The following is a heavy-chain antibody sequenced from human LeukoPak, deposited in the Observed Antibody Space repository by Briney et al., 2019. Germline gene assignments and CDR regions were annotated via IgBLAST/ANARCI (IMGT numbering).Heavy chain of an antibody. V-gene: IGHV1-46*01. CDR3: ARLRLGSGSYYYYMDV. D-gene: IGHD3-10*02. CDR2: NPSGGTT. CDR1: GYTFTSYH. J-gene: IGHJ6*03. Sequence: ASVKVSCKASGYTFTSYHMHWVRQAPGQGLEWMGINPSGGTTNYAQKFRGRVTMTRDMSTSTVYMELSSLRSDDTAVYYCARLRLGSGSYYYYMDVWGKGTTVTISS.